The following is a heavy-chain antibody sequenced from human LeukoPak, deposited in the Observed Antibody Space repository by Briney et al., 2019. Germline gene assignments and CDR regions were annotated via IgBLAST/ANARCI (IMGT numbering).Heavy chain of an antibody. D-gene: IGHD5-24*01. V-gene: IGHV1-18*01. CDR1: GYTFTNYG. CDR2: ISAYNGNT. Sequence: ASVKVSCKASGYTFTNYGISWVRQAPGQGLEWMGWISAYNGNTHYAQNLQGRVTMTTDTSTSTAYMELSSLRSEDTAVYYCARDKRWLQLRYYMDVWGKGTTVTVSS. J-gene: IGHJ6*03. CDR3: ARDKRWLQLRYYMDV.